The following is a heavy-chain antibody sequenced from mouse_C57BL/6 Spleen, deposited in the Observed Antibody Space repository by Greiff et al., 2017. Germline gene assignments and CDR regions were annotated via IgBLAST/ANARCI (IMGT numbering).Heavy chain of an antibody. J-gene: IGHJ1*03. D-gene: IGHD2-5*01. Sequence: VQLKQSGAELARPGASVKLSCKASGYTFTSYGISWVKQRTGQGLEWIGEIYPRSGNTYYDEKFKGKATLTADKSSSTAYMELRSLTSEDSAVYFCAYSNYEYFDVWGTGTTVTVSS. V-gene: IGHV1-81*01. CDR3: AYSNYEYFDV. CDR1: GYTFTSYG. CDR2: IYPRSGNT.